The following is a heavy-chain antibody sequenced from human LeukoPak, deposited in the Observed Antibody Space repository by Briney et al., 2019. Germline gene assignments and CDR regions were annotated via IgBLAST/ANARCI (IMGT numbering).Heavy chain of an antibody. CDR3: ARRSDGYFDY. CDR2: MHTSGST. D-gene: IGHD3-10*01. J-gene: IGHJ4*02. CDR1: GDSISSGSYY. Sequence: PSETLSLTCTVSGDSISSGSYYWSWIRQPAGKGLEWIGRMHTSGSTNYNPSLESRVTISIDTSKNQFSLKLSSVTAADTAVYYCARRSDGYFDYWGQGTLVTVSS. V-gene: IGHV4-61*02.